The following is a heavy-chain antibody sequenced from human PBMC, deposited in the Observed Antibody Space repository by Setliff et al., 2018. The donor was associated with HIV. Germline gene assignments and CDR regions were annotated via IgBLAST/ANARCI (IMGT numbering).Heavy chain of an antibody. CDR3: ARERDYDSSGYFPD. Sequence: PSETLSLTCTVSGYSISGGYYWGWIRQPPGKGLEWIGSIYHSGSTYYNPSLKSRVTISVDTSKNQFSLKLSSVTAADTAVYYCARERDYDSSGYFPDWGQGALVTVSS. CDR1: GYSISGGYY. D-gene: IGHD3-22*01. V-gene: IGHV4-38-2*02. J-gene: IGHJ4*02. CDR2: IYHSGST.